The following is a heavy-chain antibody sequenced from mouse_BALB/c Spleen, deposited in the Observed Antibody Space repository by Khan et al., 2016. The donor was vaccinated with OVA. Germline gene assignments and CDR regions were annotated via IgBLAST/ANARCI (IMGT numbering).Heavy chain of an antibody. V-gene: IGHV1-77*01. CDR1: GYTFTDYY. D-gene: IGHD1-2*01. CDR3: ARRNYFGYTFAY. J-gene: IGHJ3*01. Sequence: VQLQQSGAELARPGASVKLSCTASGYTFTDYYINWVKQRTGQGLEWIGEISPVSGDTYYNERFMGKATLTADKSSSTAYMQLSSLTSEASAVYFCARRNYFGYTFAYWGQGTLVTVSA. CDR2: ISPVSGDT.